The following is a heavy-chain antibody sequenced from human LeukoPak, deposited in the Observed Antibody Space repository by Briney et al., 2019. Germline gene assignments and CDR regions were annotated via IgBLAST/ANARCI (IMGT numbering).Heavy chain of an antibody. J-gene: IGHJ4*02. CDR1: GFTFDDYG. CDR3: ARDGMDYYDRSGSNVFEY. D-gene: IGHD3-22*01. CDR2: INWNGGST. V-gene: IGHV3-20*04. Sequence: PGGSLRLSCAASGFTFDDYGMSWVRQAPGKGLEWVSGINWNGGSTGYADSVKGRFTISRDNAKNSLYLQMNSLRAEDTALYYCARDGMDYYDRSGSNVFEYWGQGTLVTVSS.